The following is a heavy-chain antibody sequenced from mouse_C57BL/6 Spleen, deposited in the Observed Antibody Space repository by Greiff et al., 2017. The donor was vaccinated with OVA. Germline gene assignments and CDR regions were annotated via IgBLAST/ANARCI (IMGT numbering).Heavy chain of an antibody. CDR2: IYPGSGST. D-gene: IGHD2-5*01. J-gene: IGHJ4*01. Sequence: VQLQQPGAELVKPGASVKMSCKASGYTFTSYWITWVKQRPGQGLAWIGDIYPGSGSTNYNEKFKSKATLTVDTSSSTAYMQLSSLTSEDSAVYYCARRSYYSKGDYYAMDYWGQGTSVTVSS. CDR1: GYTFTSYW. CDR3: ARRSYYSKGDYYAMDY. V-gene: IGHV1-55*01.